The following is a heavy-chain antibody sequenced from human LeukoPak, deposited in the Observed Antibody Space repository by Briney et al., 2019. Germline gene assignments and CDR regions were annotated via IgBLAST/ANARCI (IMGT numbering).Heavy chain of an antibody. Sequence: SVKVSCKASGYTFTSYYMHWVRQAPGQGLEWMGGIIPIFGTANYAQKFQGRATITTDESTSTAYMELRSLRSDDTAVYYCARDQVGYCSGGSCYNRMGPFDYWGQGTLVTVSS. CDR2: IIPIFGTA. V-gene: IGHV1-69*05. J-gene: IGHJ4*02. D-gene: IGHD2-15*01. CDR3: ARDQVGYCSGGSCYNRMGPFDY. CDR1: GYTFTSYY.